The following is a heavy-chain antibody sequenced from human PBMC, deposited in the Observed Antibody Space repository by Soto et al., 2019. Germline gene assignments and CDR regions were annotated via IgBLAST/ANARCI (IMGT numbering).Heavy chain of an antibody. D-gene: IGHD3-10*01. CDR3: ARVIRGAYYNSPLDT. Sequence: GGSVKVSCKASGYAFTGYFMHLVRQAPGQGLEWMGWINPYSGGADYAQSFQGRVTMTRDTSISTVYMELSRLRFDDTAVYYCARVIRGAYYNSPLDTWGQGTVVTVSS. CDR1: GYAFTGYF. CDR2: INPYSGGA. V-gene: IGHV1-2*02. J-gene: IGHJ5*02.